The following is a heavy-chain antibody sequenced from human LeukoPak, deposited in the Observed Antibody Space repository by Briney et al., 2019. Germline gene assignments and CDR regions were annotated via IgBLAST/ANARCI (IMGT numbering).Heavy chain of an antibody. CDR3: AGGLWFGDY. CDR2: KKEDGSGK. D-gene: IGHD3-10*01. V-gene: IGHV3-7*03. J-gene: IGHJ4*02. Sequence: GGSLRLSFAASGFPFDSYWMTWARQAPGKGLEWLANKKEDGSGKNFVDSVKGRFTISRDNAKISLYLQMNSLRVEDTAVYFCAGGLWFGDYWGQGTLVTVSS. CDR1: GFPFDSYW.